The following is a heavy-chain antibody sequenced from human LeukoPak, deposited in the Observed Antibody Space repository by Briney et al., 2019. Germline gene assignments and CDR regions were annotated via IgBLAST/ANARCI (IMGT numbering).Heavy chain of an antibody. CDR1: EFTFSSYW. V-gene: IGHV3-7*01. Sequence: PGGSLRLSCAASEFTFSSYWMKWVRQAPGKGLEWVASIKEDGSDKYYVDSVKGRFSISRDNAKHSLFLQMNSLRTEDTAVYYCARGGHFNFDYWGQGTLVIVSS. J-gene: IGHJ4*02. CDR2: IKEDGSDK. D-gene: IGHD5-12*01. CDR3: ARGGHFNFDY.